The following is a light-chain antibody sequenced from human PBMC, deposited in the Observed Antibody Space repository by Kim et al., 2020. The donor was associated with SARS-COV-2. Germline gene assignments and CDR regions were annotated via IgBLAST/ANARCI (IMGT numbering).Light chain of an antibody. J-gene: IGKJ5*01. CDR3: QQYDNLIT. Sequence: SASVRDRVTITRQASQDISNYLNWYQQKPGKAPKLLIYDASNLETGVPSRFSGSGSGTDFTFTISSLQPEDIATYYCQQYDNLITFGQGTRLEIK. CDR2: DAS. CDR1: QDISNY. V-gene: IGKV1-33*01.